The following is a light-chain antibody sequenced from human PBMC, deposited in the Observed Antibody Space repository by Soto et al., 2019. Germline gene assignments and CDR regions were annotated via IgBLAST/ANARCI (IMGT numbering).Light chain of an antibody. Sequence: EVVLRQSPGTLSLSPGERSTRSWRASQSVRSSYLAWYQQKPGQAPRLLIYGASSRATGIPDRFSGSGSGTDFTLTISRMEPEDFAVYYCQQYGSSPWPFGQGPKVDI. J-gene: IGKJ1*01. V-gene: IGKV3-20*01. CDR1: QSVRSSY. CDR3: QQYGSSPWP. CDR2: GAS.